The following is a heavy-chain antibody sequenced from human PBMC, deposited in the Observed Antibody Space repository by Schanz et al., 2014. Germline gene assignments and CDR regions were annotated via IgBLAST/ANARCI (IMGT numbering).Heavy chain of an antibody. CDR2: FNDGGVNK. J-gene: IGHJ4*02. CDR3: ARIGGSGFDY. D-gene: IGHD6-25*01. Sequence: EVHLLESGGGLVEPGGSLRLSCATSGFSLDIFAVSWVRQAPGKGLEWVSSFNDGGVNKYYAGSVKGRFTISSDNSKSPRYLQMNSLRAEDTAVYDCARIGGSGFDYWAQGTLVTVSS. CDR1: GFSLDIFA. V-gene: IGHV3-23*01.